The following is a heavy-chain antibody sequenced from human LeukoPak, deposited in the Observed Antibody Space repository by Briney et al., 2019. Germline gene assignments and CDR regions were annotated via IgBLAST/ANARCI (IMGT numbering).Heavy chain of an antibody. CDR3: ARELVPALKFGY. CDR1: GYAFTGYY. J-gene: IGHJ4*02. D-gene: IGHD2-2*01. V-gene: IGHV1-2*02. CDR2: INPNSGGT. Sequence: ASVKVSCTASGYAFTGYYMHWVRQAPGQGLEWMGWINPNSGGTNYAQKFQGRVSMTRDTSISTAYMELSRLRSDDTAVYYCARELVPALKFGYWGQGTLVTVSS.